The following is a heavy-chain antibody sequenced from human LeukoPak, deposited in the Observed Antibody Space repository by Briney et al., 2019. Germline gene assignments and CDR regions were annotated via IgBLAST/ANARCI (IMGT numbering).Heavy chain of an antibody. D-gene: IGHD6-19*01. V-gene: IGHV4-39*01. Sequence: SETLSLTCTVSGGSISSSSYYWGWIRQPPGKGLEWIGSIYYSGSTYYNPSLKSRVTISVDTSKNQFSLKLSSVTAADTAVYYCARHVRGWYRFDYWGQGTLVTVSS. CDR1: GGSISSSSYY. CDR2: IYYSGST. J-gene: IGHJ4*02. CDR3: ARHVRGWYRFDY.